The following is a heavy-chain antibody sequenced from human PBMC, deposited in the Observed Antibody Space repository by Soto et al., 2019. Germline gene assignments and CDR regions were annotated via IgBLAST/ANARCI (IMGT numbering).Heavy chain of an antibody. CDR1: GGTFSSYA. CDR2: VIPIFGTA. CDR3: ARGVRGGHYYGMDV. V-gene: IGHV1-69*13. D-gene: IGHD3-10*01. Sequence: ASVKVSCKASGGTFSSYAISWVRQAPGQGLEWMGGVIPIFGTANYAQKFQGRVTITADESTSTAYMELSSLRSEDTAVYYCARGVRGGHYYGMDVWGQGTTVTVSS. J-gene: IGHJ6*02.